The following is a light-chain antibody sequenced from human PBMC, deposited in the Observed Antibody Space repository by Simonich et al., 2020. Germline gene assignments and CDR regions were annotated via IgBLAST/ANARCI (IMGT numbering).Light chain of an antibody. V-gene: IGLV8-61*01. Sequence: QTVVTQEPSFSVSPGGTVTLTCGLSSGSVSTSYSPSWYQQTPGQAPRTIIYSTNTRSSGGPDRFSGSILGNKAALTITGAQADDESDYYCVLYMGSGIWVFGGGTKLTVL. CDR2: STN. J-gene: IGLJ3*02. CDR1: SGSVSTSYS. CDR3: VLYMGSGIWV.